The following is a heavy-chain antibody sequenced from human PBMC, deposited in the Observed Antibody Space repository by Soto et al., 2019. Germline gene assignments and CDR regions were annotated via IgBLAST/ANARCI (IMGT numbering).Heavy chain of an antibody. Sequence: QLQLQESGPGLVKPSETLSLTCTVSGDSIRSTSYYWGWIRQPPGKGLEWIGNVYYSGSTYYNPPLKSRVTISVDTSKNQFSLSLSSVTAADTAVYYCAKTAGSNSWYQNPFAYWGRGTLVTVSS. CDR2: VYYSGST. D-gene: IGHD6-13*01. V-gene: IGHV4-39*01. CDR1: GDSIRSTSYY. CDR3: AKTAGSNSWYQNPFAY. J-gene: IGHJ4*02.